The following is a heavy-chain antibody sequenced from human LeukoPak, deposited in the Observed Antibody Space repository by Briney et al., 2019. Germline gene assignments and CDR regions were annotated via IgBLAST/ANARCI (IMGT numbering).Heavy chain of an antibody. CDR1: GGTFSSYA. CDR2: IIPIFGTA. CDR3: ARGLRDPMAYYYYYMDV. V-gene: IGHV1-69*06. Sequence: ASVKVSCKASGGTFSSYAISWVRQAPGQRLEWMGGIIPIFGTANYAQKFQGRVTITADKSTSTAYMELSSLRSEDTAVYYCARGLRDPMAYYYYYMDVWGKGTTVTVSS. J-gene: IGHJ6*03. D-gene: IGHD5-12*01.